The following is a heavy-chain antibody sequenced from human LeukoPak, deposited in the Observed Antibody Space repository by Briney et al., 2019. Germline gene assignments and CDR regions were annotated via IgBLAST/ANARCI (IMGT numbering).Heavy chain of an antibody. CDR3: ASGPPEQQLVY. J-gene: IGHJ4*02. CDR1: GGTFSSYA. V-gene: IGHV1-69*05. D-gene: IGHD6-13*01. Sequence: SVKVSCKASGGTFSSYAISWVRQAPGQGLEWMGGIIPIFGTANYAQKFQGRVTITTAESTSTAYMELSSMRSEDTAVYYCASGPPEQQLVYWGPGTLVTVSS. CDR2: IIPIFGTA.